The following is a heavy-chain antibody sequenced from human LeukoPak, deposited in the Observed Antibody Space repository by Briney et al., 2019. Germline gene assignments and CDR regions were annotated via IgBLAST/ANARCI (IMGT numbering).Heavy chain of an antibody. CDR1: GFTFTNAW. J-gene: IGHJ3*02. Sequence: PGGSLRLSCAASGFTFTNAWMHWVRQAPGKGLEWVALISYDGNYKYYADSVKGRFTISRDNSKNTLYLQMNSLSREDTAVYYCARRGGSSGWGAFDIWGQGTMVTVSS. D-gene: IGHD6-19*01. CDR2: ISYDGNYK. CDR3: ARRGGSSGWGAFDI. V-gene: IGHV3-30*03.